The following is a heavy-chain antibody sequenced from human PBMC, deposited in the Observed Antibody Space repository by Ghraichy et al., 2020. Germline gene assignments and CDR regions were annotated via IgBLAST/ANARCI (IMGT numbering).Heavy chain of an antibody. V-gene: IGHV3-49*04. Sequence: SLRLSCTGSGFTFGDYAMTWVRQAPGKGLEWVGFIRPETNGGTSEYAASVKGRFSISRDDSRSIAYLQMNGLKIEDTGIYYCTRPYTSAGPIVDYWGQGTLVTVSS. D-gene: IGHD3-16*01. CDR2: IRPETNGGTS. J-gene: IGHJ4*02. CDR1: GFTFGDYA. CDR3: TRPYTSAGPIVDY.